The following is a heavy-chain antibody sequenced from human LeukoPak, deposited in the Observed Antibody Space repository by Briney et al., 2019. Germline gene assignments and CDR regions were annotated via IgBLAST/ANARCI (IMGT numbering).Heavy chain of an antibody. V-gene: IGHV3-9*01. CDR1: GFTFDDYA. CDR3: AKALGGWGLVCLFDY. D-gene: IGHD3-16*01. J-gene: IGHJ4*02. Sequence: GRSLRLSCAASGFTFDDYAMHWVRQAPGKGLEWVSGISWNSGSIGYADSVKGRFTISRDNAKNSLYLQMNSLRAEDTALYYCAKALGGWGLVCLFDYWGQGTLVTVSS. CDR2: ISWNSGSI.